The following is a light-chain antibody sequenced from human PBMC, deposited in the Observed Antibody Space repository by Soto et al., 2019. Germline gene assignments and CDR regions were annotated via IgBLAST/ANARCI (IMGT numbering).Light chain of an antibody. J-gene: IGKJ3*01. CDR3: LQHDTYPFT. Sequence: DIQMTQSPSSLSASVGDRVTINCRASQGINNLLGWYQQGPGKAPKRLIYAASNLEGGVPSRFSGSGSRTEFPLTISSLQPEDFATYYCLQHDTYPFTFGPGTKVDVK. V-gene: IGKV1-17*01. CDR2: AAS. CDR1: QGINNL.